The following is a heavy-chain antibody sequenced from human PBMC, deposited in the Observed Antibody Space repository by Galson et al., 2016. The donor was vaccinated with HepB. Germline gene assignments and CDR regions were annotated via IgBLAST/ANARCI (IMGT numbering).Heavy chain of an antibody. CDR1: GASMRTGDYY. D-gene: IGHD3-16*01. Sequence: TLSLTCTVSGASMRTGDYYWTWIRQPPGKGLELIGYIFYSGSPYYNPSLKSRVSITAAMSNKQFSLKLSSVSAADTAVYFCARGGRFYFYGMDVWGQGTTVTVSS. CDR3: ARGGRFYFYGMDV. CDR2: IFYSGSP. V-gene: IGHV4-30-4*01. J-gene: IGHJ6*02.